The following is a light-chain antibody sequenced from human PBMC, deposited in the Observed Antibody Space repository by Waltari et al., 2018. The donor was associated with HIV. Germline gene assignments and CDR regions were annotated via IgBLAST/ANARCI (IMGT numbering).Light chain of an antibody. V-gene: IGKV2-28*01. CDR1: QSLLNSNGYNY. CDR3: MQALQTPFT. CDR2: LGS. J-gene: IGKJ3*01. Sequence: DIVMTQSPLSLPVTPGEPASISRRSSQSLLNSNGYNYLDWYVQKPGQSPQLLIYLGSDLASGVPDRFSVSGSGTEFTLKISRVEAEDVGVYYCMQALQTPFTFGPWTKLDIK.